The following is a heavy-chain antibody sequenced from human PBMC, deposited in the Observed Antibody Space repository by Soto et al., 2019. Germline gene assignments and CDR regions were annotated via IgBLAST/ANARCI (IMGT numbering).Heavy chain of an antibody. CDR2: FRSGGGT. V-gene: IGHV4-59*08. CDR1: GDSISSYQ. Sequence: QVQLQESGPGLVKPSETLSLTGTVSGDSISSYQLAWIRQPPGKGLEWIGYFRSGGGTSYNPSLKRRVARSADTSMKQSSLRQSSVTAVDTAVYYWVRQGIGVLHGLVDVWGQGTTVTVSS. CDR3: VRQGIGVLHGLVDV. D-gene: IGHD3-10*01. J-gene: IGHJ6*02.